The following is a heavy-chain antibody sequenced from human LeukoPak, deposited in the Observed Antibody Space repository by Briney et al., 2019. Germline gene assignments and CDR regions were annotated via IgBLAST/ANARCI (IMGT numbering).Heavy chain of an antibody. CDR3: AKHETGPYFDY. V-gene: IGHV5-51*01. CDR2: IYPGDSDT. Sequence: GESLKISCKSSGYTFTHDWIGWVRQMPGKGLECMGIIYPGDSDTRYSPSFQGQVTISADRSISTAYLQWSSLKASDTAMYYCAKHETGPYFDYWGQGTLVTVSS. D-gene: IGHD1-1*01. J-gene: IGHJ4*02. CDR1: GYTFTHDW.